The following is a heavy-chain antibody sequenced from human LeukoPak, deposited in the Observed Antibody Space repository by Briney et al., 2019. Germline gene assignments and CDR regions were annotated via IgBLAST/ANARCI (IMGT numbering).Heavy chain of an antibody. J-gene: IGHJ2*01. D-gene: IGHD5-24*01. V-gene: IGHV3-21*01. CDR2: ISSSSSYI. CDR3: ARDLEDWYFDL. Sequence: PGGSLRLSCAASGFTFSSYSMNWVRQAPGKGLEWVSSISSSSSYIYYADSVKGRFTISRDNAKNSLYLQTNSLRAEDTAVYYCARDLEDWYFDLWGRGTLVTVSS. CDR1: GFTFSSYS.